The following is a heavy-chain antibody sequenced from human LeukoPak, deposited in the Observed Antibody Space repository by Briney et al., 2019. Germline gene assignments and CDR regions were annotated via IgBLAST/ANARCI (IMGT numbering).Heavy chain of an antibody. CDR2: ISWNSRSI. CDR1: GLTFDDYA. Sequence: GGSLRLSCAASGLTFDDYALHWVRQAPGKGLEWVSGISWNSRSIVYADSVKGRFTISRDNSKNTLYLQMNSLRAEDTAVYYCAKIPNLLYSRYFDYWGQGTLVTVSS. V-gene: IGHV3-9*01. D-gene: IGHD4-11*01. J-gene: IGHJ4*02. CDR3: AKIPNLLYSRYFDY.